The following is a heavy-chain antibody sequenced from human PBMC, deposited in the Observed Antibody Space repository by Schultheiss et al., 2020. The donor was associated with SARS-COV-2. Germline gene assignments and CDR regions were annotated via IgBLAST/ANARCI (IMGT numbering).Heavy chain of an antibody. D-gene: IGHD3-16*01. V-gene: IGHV3-23*01. Sequence: GGSLRLSCAASGFTFSSYAMSWVRQAPEKGLEWVSTITGSGGRTYYADSVKGRFTISRDNSKSTLYLQMNTLRVEDTAIYYCGRVAGGNYWGQGTLVTVSP. CDR3: GRVAGGNY. J-gene: IGHJ4*02. CDR2: ITGSGGRT. CDR1: GFTFSSYA.